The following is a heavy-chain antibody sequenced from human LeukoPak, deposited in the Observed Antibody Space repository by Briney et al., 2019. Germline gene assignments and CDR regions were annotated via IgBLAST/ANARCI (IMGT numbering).Heavy chain of an antibody. Sequence: SETLSLTYTVSSGSISSGYYYWSWIRQPAGKGLEWIGRIYISGSTNYSPSLKSRVTISLDTSKNEFSLRLSPVTAADTAVYYCARVGYGYYVDYWGQGTLVTVSS. V-gene: IGHV4-61*02. CDR3: ARVGYGYYVDY. D-gene: IGHD5-18*01. CDR1: SGSISSGYYY. J-gene: IGHJ4*02. CDR2: IYISGST.